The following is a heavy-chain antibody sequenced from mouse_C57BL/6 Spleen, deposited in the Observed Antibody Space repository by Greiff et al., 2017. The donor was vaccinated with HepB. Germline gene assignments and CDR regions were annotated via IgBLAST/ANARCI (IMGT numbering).Heavy chain of an antibody. V-gene: IGHV1-64*01. CDR2: IHPNSGST. D-gene: IGHD2-5*01. J-gene: IGHJ4*01. CDR3: ARGTYYSNPHYYAMDY. CDR1: GYTFTSYW. Sequence: VQLQQPGAELVKPGASVKLSCKASGYTFTSYWMHWVKQRPGQGLEWIGMIHPNSGSTNYNEKFKSKATLTVDKSSSTAYMQLSSLTSEDSAVYYCARGTYYSNPHYYAMDYWGQGTSVTVSS.